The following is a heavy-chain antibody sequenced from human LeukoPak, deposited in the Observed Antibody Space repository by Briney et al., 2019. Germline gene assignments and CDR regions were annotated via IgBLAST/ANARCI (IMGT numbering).Heavy chain of an antibody. CDR2: ISTTGAGT. V-gene: IGHV3-23*01. CDR3: AKCLDYYESSGYYPDY. CDR1: GFTFSTYA. Sequence: GGSLRLSCAASGFTFSTYAMSWVRQAPGKGLEWVSAISTTGAGTYYADSVQGRFTISRDNSKNMLYLQMNSLSAEDTAVYYCAKCLDYYESSGYYPDYWGQGTLVTVSS. J-gene: IGHJ4*02. D-gene: IGHD3-22*01.